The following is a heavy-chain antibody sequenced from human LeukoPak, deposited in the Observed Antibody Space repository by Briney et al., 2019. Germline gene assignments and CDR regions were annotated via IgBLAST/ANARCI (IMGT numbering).Heavy chain of an antibody. CDR2: INPNSGGT. Sequence: GASVKVSCKASGYTFTGYYMHWVRQAPGQGLEWMGWINPNSGGTNYARKFQGWVTMTRDTSISTAYMELSRLRSDDTAVYYCARGPQQLVFDYWGQGTLVTVSS. D-gene: IGHD6-13*01. J-gene: IGHJ4*02. CDR1: GYTFTGYY. V-gene: IGHV1-2*04. CDR3: ARGPQQLVFDY.